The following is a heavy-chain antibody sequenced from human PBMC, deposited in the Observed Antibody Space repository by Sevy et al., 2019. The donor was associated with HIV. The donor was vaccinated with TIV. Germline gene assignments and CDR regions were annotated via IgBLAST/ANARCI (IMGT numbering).Heavy chain of an antibody. D-gene: IGHD3-22*01. CDR1: GGSISSNN. V-gene: IGHV3-23*01. J-gene: IGHJ3*02. Sequence: ETLSLTCAVSGGSISSNNWWSWVRQAPGKGLEWVSGISGSGDNTYYADSVKGRFTISRDNSKNTLYLQMNGLRAEDTAVYYCAKGITMMLLVLDAIDIWGQGTMVTVSS. CDR2: ISGSGDNT. CDR3: AKGITMMLLVLDAIDI.